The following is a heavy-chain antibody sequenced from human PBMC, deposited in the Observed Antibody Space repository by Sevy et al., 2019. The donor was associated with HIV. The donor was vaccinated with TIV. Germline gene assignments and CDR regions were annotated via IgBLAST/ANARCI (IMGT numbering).Heavy chain of an antibody. CDR2: IYTSGST. CDR3: ARGRYSSGWFDAFDT. J-gene: IGHJ3*02. Sequence: SETLSLTCTVSGGSTISYYWSWIRQPAGKGLEWIGRIYTSGSTNYNPSLKSRVTMSVDTSKNQFSLKLSSVTAADTAVYYCARGRYSSGWFDAFDTWGQGTMVTVSS. V-gene: IGHV4-4*07. D-gene: IGHD6-19*01. CDR1: GGSTISYY.